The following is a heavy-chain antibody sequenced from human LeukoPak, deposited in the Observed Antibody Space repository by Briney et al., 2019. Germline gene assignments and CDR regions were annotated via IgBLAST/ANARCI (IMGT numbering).Heavy chain of an antibody. CDR2: IYHSGST. J-gene: IGHJ4*02. D-gene: IGHD1-26*01. V-gene: IGHV4-38-2*02. Sequence: SETLSLTCTVSGGSISSYYWGWIRQPPGKGLEWIGSIYHSGSTYYNPSLKSRVTISVDTSKNQFSLKLSSVTAADTAVYYCARDLIVGATEIDYWGQGTLVTVSS. CDR3: ARDLIVGATEIDY. CDR1: GGSISSYY.